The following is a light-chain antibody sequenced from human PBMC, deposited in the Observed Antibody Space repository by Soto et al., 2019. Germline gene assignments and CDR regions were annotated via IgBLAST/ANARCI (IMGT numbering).Light chain of an antibody. Sequence: EIVLTQSPATLSLSPGERATLSCRASQSVNNYLAWYQQKPGQAPRLLFYDASNRATGIPARFSGSGSGTDFTLTISRLEPEDFAVYYCQQRSNWPLTFGGGTKVEIK. CDR3: QQRSNWPLT. V-gene: IGKV3-11*01. CDR1: QSVNNY. CDR2: DAS. J-gene: IGKJ4*01.